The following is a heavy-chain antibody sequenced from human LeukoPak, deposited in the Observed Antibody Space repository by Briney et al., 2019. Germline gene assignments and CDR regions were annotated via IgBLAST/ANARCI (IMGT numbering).Heavy chain of an antibody. CDR2: ISYNGTNK. CDR3: AKDTGSARLDY. Sequence: GGSLRLSCAASGFPFNTYGMHWVRPAPGKGLEWVAVISYNGTNKFYADSVKGRFTISRDNSRNTVYLQVNRLRVEDTAVYYCAKDTGSARLDYWGQGTLVTVSS. J-gene: IGHJ4*02. V-gene: IGHV3-30*18. CDR1: GFPFNTYG. D-gene: IGHD4-17*01.